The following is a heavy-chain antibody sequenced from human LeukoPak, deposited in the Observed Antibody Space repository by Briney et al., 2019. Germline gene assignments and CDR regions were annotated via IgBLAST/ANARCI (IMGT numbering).Heavy chain of an antibody. CDR1: GGSISSYY. CDR2: IYYSGST. J-gene: IGHJ6*03. V-gene: IGHV4-59*01. CDR3: ARVVAARTYYMDV. D-gene: IGHD6-6*01. Sequence: SETLSLTCTVSGGSISSYYGSWVRQPPGKGLEWVGYIYYSGSTNYNPSLKSRVPISVDTSKHQFSLKLSSVTAADTAVYYCARVVAARTYYMDVWGKGTTVTVSS.